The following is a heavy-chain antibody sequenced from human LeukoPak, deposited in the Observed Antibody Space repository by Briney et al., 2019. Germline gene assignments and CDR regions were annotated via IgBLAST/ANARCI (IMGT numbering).Heavy chain of an antibody. Sequence: GGSLRLSCAASVFTFSSLAMTWVREARGRGGKWFSGICDGGGGTACAASVKSRFTICRANSPSTLYLPMNSLRAEDTAVDYCAKGSVSGGGICYFDYWGQGTLVTVSS. V-gene: IGHV3-23*01. CDR2: ICDGGGGT. CDR3: AKGSVSGGGICYFDY. J-gene: IGHJ4*02. CDR1: VFTFSSLA. D-gene: IGHD2-15*01.